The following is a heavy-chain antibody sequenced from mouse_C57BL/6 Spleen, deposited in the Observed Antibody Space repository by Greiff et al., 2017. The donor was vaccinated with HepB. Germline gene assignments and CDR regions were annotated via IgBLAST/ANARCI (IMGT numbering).Heavy chain of an antibody. V-gene: IGHV1-69*01. CDR1: GYTFTSYW. CDR2: IDPSDSYT. J-gene: IGHJ4*01. D-gene: IGHD2-12*01. Sequence: QVQLQQPGAELVMPGASVKLSCKASGYTFTSYWMHWVKQRPGQGLEWIGEIDPSDSYTNYNQKFKGKSTLTVDKSSSTAYMQLSSLTSEDSAVYYCARGGDPLTTSRAMDYWGQGTSVTVSS. CDR3: ARGGDPLTTSRAMDY.